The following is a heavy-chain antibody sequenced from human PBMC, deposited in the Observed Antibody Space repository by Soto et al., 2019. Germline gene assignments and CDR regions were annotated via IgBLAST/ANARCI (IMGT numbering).Heavy chain of an antibody. CDR2: INVGNGNT. V-gene: IGHV1-3*01. CDR3: ARKLYGEYTFFDY. J-gene: IGHJ4*02. D-gene: IGHD4-17*01. CDR1: GYSFTTYS. Sequence: GAPVEVSCRASGYSFTTYSMHWVRQAPGKRLEWMGWINVGNGNTKYSQKFQGRVTITRDTSASTAYMELSSLRSEDTAVYYCARKLYGEYTFFDYWGQGTLVTVS.